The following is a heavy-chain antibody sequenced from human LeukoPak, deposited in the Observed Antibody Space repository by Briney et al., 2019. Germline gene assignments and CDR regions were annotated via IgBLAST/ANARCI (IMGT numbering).Heavy chain of an antibody. CDR1: GGSFSGYY. V-gene: IGHV4-34*01. CDR2: INHSGST. D-gene: IGHD3-10*01. Sequence: SETLSLTCAVYGGSFSGYYWSWIRQPPGKGLEWIGEINHSGSTNYNPSLKSRVTISVETSKNQFSLKLSSVAAADTAVYYCARARNYYGSGSYVYWGQGTLVTVSS. CDR3: ARARNYYGSGSYVY. J-gene: IGHJ4*02.